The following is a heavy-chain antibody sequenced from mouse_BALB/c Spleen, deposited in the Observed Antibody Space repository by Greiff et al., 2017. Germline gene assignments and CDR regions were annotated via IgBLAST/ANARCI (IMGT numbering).Heavy chain of an antibody. CDR2: INSNGGST. CDR1: GFTFSSYG. J-gene: IGHJ2*01. CDR3: ARERDY. Sequence: EVQLVASGGGLVQPGGSLKLSCAASGFTFSSYGMSWVRQTPDKRLELVATINSNGGSTYYPDSVKGRFTISRDNAKNTLYLQMSSLKSEDTAMYYCARERDYWGQGTTLTVAS. V-gene: IGHV5-6-3*01.